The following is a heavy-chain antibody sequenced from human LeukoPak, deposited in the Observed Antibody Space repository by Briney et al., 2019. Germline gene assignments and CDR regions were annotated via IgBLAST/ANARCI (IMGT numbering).Heavy chain of an antibody. CDR2: VNHSGST. V-gene: IGHV4-34*01. J-gene: IGHJ5*02. CDR1: GGSISSYY. CDR3: ARHAGGLLWFGELFQYNWFDP. Sequence: SETLSLTCTVSGGSISSYYWSWIRQPPGKGLEWNGEVNHSGSTNYNPSLNSLVTISVDTSKIQFSLKLSSVTAADTAVYYCARHAGGLLWFGELFQYNWFDPWGQGTLVTVSS. D-gene: IGHD3-10*01.